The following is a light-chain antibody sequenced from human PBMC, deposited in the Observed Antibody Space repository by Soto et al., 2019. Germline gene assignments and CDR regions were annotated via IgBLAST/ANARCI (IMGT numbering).Light chain of an antibody. CDR1: SSDVGGYNF. V-gene: IGLV2-14*01. CDR3: SSYTSSSAYV. J-gene: IGLJ1*01. Sequence: QSALTPPASVSGSPGQSITISCTGTSSDVGGYNFVSWYQQHPGKAPKLVIYEVSHRPSGVSYRFSGSKSGHTASLTISGLQAEDGADYYGSSYTSSSAYVCGAGAKVTVL. CDR2: EVS.